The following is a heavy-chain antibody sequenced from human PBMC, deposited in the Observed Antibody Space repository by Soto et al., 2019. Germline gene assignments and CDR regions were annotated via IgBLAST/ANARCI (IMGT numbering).Heavy chain of an antibody. Sequence: QVQLVQSGAEVKKPGASVKVSCKTSGYTFTRYDINWVRQVPGQGLEWMGWTNPKSGYTGSAQKFHVRITMTRDSSISTAYMELNSLTSEDTAVYYCARTDGDLDSWGQGTLVTVAS. CDR3: ARTDGDLDS. CDR1: GYTFTRYD. D-gene: IGHD4-17*01. CDR2: TNPKSGYT. J-gene: IGHJ4*02. V-gene: IGHV1-8*01.